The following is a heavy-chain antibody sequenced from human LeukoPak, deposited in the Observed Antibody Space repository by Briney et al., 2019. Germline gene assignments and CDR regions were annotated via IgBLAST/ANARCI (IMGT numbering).Heavy chain of an antibody. Sequence: PGGSLRLSCVASGFTFRSYSMNWLRQAPGKGLEWVSSISSSSTYIYYADSVKGRFTISRDNANNSLYLQMNSLRADDTAVYYCARDLNYDILTGSLRAYFDSWGQGTLVTVSS. CDR2: ISSSSTYI. D-gene: IGHD3-9*01. J-gene: IGHJ4*02. CDR1: GFTFRSYS. V-gene: IGHV3-21*01. CDR3: ARDLNYDILTGSLRAYFDS.